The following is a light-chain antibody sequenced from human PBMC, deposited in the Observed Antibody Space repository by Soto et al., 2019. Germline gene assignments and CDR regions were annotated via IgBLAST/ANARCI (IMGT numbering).Light chain of an antibody. CDR3: QQYGSSPRT. V-gene: IGKV3-20*01. Sequence: EIVLTQSPATLALSPGERTTLSCRASQSVSSYLAWYQQKPGQAPRLLIYDASSRATGIPDRFSGSGSGTDFTLTISRLEPEDFAVNYCQQYGSSPRTFGQGTKVDI. CDR1: QSVSSY. J-gene: IGKJ1*01. CDR2: DAS.